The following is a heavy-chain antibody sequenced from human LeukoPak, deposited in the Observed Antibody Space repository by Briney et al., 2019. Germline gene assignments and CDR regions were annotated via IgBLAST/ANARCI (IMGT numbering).Heavy chain of an antibody. CDR2: ICYSGST. V-gene: IGHV4-59*01. Sequence: SETLSLTCTVSGGSTSSYYWSWIRQPPGRGLEWIGYICYSGSTNYNPSLKSRVTISVDTSKNQFSLKLSSVTAADTAVYYCARGIGYCSSTSCRNYYYYGMDVWGQGTTVTVSS. CDR1: GGSTSSYY. J-gene: IGHJ6*02. D-gene: IGHD2-2*01. CDR3: ARGIGYCSSTSCRNYYYYGMDV.